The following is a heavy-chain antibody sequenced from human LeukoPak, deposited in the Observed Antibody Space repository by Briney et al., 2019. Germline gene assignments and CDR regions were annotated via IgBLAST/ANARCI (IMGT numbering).Heavy chain of an antibody. Sequence: GGSLRLSCAASGFTFSNYWMSWVRQAPGKGLEWLANINQDGSEIYYVDSVKGRFTISRDNSKNTLYLQMNSLRAEDTAVYYCAKDAHITMIVVVRFWFDPWGQGTLVTVSS. CDR2: INQDGSEI. CDR1: GFTFSNYW. D-gene: IGHD3-22*01. J-gene: IGHJ5*02. V-gene: IGHV3-7*03. CDR3: AKDAHITMIVVVRFWFDP.